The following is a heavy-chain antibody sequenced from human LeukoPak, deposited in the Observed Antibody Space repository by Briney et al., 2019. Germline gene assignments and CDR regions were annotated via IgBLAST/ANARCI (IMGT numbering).Heavy chain of an antibody. CDR1: GGSISSGGYS. CDR2: IYHSGST. Sequence: SETLSLTCAVSGGSISSGGYSWSWIRQPPGKGLEWIGYIYHSGSTYYNPSLKSRVTISVDRSKNQFSLKLSSVTAADTAVYYCARTWSGADAFDIWGQGTMVTVSS. D-gene: IGHD3-3*01. V-gene: IGHV4-30-2*01. J-gene: IGHJ3*02. CDR3: ARTWSGADAFDI.